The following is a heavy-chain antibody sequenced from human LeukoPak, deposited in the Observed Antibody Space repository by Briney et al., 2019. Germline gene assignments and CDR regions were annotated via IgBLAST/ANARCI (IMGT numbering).Heavy chain of an antibody. CDR3: AREEAYWFDP. J-gene: IGHJ5*02. Sequence: GGSLRLSCAASGFTVSSNYMSWVRQAPGKGLEWVSVIYSGGSTYYTDSVKGRFTISRDNSKNTLYLQMNSLRAEDTAVYYCAREEAYWFDPWGQGTLVTVSS. V-gene: IGHV3-66*01. CDR2: IYSGGST. CDR1: GFTVSSNY.